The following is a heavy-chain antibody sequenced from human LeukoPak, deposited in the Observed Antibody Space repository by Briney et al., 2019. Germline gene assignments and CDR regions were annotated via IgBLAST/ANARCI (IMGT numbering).Heavy chain of an antibody. Sequence: SSVKVSCKASGGTFSSFAISWVRQAPGQGLEWMGRIIPIYGIANYAQKFQGRVTITTDESTSTAYMDLRSLRSEDTAVYYCARGRISYGLYYYYYYMDVWAKGTTVTVSS. J-gene: IGHJ6*03. D-gene: IGHD5-18*01. CDR2: IIPIYGIA. V-gene: IGHV1-69*05. CDR1: GGTFSSFA. CDR3: ARGRISYGLYYYYYYMDV.